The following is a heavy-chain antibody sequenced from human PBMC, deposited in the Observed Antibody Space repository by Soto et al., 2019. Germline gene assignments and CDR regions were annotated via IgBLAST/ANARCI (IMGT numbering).Heavy chain of an antibody. D-gene: IGHD3-10*01. J-gene: IGHJ4*02. Sequence: QVQLVQSGAEVKRPGSSVKVSCKASGDTFSFYSINWVRQAPGLGLEWMGRVNPILSLSNYAQRFQGRVTTTADKSTSTAYMVISSLRSEDTAIYYCATSYGSGYRAFDYWGQGAQVIVSS. CDR3: ATSYGSGYRAFDY. CDR2: VNPILSLS. CDR1: GDTFSFYS. V-gene: IGHV1-69*02.